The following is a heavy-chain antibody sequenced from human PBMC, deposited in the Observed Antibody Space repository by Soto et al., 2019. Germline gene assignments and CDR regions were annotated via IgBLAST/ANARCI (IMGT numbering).Heavy chain of an antibody. CDR1: GFTFSSYA. CDR3: ANFGDDAFDI. D-gene: IGHD3-10*01. V-gene: IGHV3-30-3*01. J-gene: IGHJ3*02. Sequence: QVQLVESGGGVVQPGRSLRLSCAASGFTFSSYAMHWVRQAPGKGLEWVAVISYDGSNKYYADSVKGRFTISRDNSKNTLYLQMNSLRAEDTAVYYCANFGDDAFDIWGQGTMVTVSS. CDR2: ISYDGSNK.